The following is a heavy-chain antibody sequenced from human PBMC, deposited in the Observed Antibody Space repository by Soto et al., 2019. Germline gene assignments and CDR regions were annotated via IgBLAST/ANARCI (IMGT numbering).Heavy chain of an antibody. D-gene: IGHD6-13*01. CDR3: ARLPIAAAGIYYYYGMDV. CDR1: GYTFTGYY. CDR2: INPNSGGT. Sequence: GASVKVSCKASGYTFTGYYMHSVRQATGQGLEWMGWINPNSGGTNYAQKFQGWVTMTRDTSISTAYMELSRLRSDDTAVYYCARLPIAAAGIYYYYGMDVWGQGTTVTVSS. V-gene: IGHV1-2*04. J-gene: IGHJ6*02.